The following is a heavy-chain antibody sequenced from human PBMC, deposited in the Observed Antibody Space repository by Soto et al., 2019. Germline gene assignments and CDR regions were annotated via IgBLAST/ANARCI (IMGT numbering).Heavy chain of an antibody. V-gene: IGHV3-30-3*01. CDR1: GFSFGAYA. CDR3: ARDRSGIRGFDY. D-gene: IGHD3-10*01. J-gene: IGHJ4*02. CDR2: MSYDGANI. Sequence: QVQLVESGGGVIQPGRSLRLSCAASGFSFGAYAMFWVRQAPGKGLEWMATMSYDGANIYYADSVKGRFTISRDNSKNTLYVQMNSLRIEDTAIYYCARDRSGIRGFDYWGQGTQVTVSS.